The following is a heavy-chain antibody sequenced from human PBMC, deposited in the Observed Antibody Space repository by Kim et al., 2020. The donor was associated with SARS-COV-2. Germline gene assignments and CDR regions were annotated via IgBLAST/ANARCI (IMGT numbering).Heavy chain of an antibody. J-gene: IGHJ2*01. D-gene: IGHD3-16*01. Sequence: SETLSLTCTVSGGSISRSDSYWAWIRQPPGKGLECIGNIHYTGSPYYHPSVRGRATMSVDVSKNQVTLNLSSVTAADTALYYCARLVRASIMWYFVLWGRGTLVTVSS. CDR2: IHYTGSP. CDR1: GGSISRSDSY. V-gene: IGHV4-39*01. CDR3: ARLVRASIMWYFVL.